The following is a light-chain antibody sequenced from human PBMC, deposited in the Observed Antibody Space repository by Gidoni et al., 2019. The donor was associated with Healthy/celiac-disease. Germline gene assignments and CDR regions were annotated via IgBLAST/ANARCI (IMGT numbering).Light chain of an antibody. CDR1: QDISNY. CDR2: DAS. J-gene: IGKJ5*01. Sequence: MTQSPSSLSASVGDRVTTTCQASQDISNYLNWYQQKPGKAPKLLIYDASNLETGVPSRFSGSGSGTDFTFTISSLQPEDIATYYCQQYDNLITFGQGTRLEIK. V-gene: IGKV1-33*01. CDR3: QQYDNLIT.